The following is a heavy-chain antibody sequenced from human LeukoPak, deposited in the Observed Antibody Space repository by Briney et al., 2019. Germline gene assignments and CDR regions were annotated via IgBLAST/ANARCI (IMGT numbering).Heavy chain of an antibody. CDR2: IRWNSGSI. D-gene: IGHD6-6*01. V-gene: IGHV3-9*01. CDR1: GFTFDDYA. CDR3: AKAHSSSSPAPDY. J-gene: IGHJ4*02. Sequence: GGSLRLSCAASGFTFDDYAMHWVRHAPGKGLEWVSGIRWNSGSIGYADSVKGRFTISRDNAKNSLYLQMNSLRAEDTALYYCAKAHSSSSPAPDYWGQGTLVTVSS.